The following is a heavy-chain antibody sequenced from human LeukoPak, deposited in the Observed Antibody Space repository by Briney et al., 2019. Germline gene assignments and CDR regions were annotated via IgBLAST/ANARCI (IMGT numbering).Heavy chain of an antibody. CDR2: ISGSGGST. CDR3: ARDYFGVHYGMDV. D-gene: IGHD3-3*01. Sequence: GGSLRLSCAASGFTFSSYAMHWVRQAPGKGLEWVSAISGSGGSTYYADSVKGRFTISRHNSKNTLYLQMNSLRAEDTAVYYCARDYFGVHYGMDVWGQGTTVTVSS. V-gene: IGHV3-23*01. CDR1: GFTFSSYA. J-gene: IGHJ6*02.